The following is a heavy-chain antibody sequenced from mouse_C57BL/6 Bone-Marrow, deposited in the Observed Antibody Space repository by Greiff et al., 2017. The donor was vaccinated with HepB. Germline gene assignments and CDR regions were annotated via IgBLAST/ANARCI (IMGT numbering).Heavy chain of an antibody. D-gene: IGHD1-1*01. CDR1: GYAFSSSW. Sequence: LQESGPELVKPGASVKISCKASGYAFSSSWMNWVKQRPGKGLEWIGRIYPGDGDTNYNGKFKGKATLTADKSSSTAYMQLSSLTSEDSAVYFCARRGYGSSYGYFDVWGTGTTVTVSS. CDR3: ARRGYGSSYGYFDV. V-gene: IGHV1-82*01. J-gene: IGHJ1*03. CDR2: IYPGDGDT.